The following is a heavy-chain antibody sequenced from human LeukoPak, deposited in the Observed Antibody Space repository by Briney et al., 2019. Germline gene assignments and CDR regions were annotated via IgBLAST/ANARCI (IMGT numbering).Heavy chain of an antibody. Sequence: PSETLSLTCAVSGGSISSSNWWSWVRQPPGKGLEWIGEIYHGGSTNYNPSLKSRVTISVDKSKNQFSLKLSSVTAADTAVYYCAIRMGDWYNWFDPWGQGTLVTVSS. D-gene: IGHD3/OR15-3a*01. CDR2: IYHGGST. V-gene: IGHV4-4*02. CDR3: AIRMGDWYNWFDP. CDR1: GGSISSSNW. J-gene: IGHJ5*02.